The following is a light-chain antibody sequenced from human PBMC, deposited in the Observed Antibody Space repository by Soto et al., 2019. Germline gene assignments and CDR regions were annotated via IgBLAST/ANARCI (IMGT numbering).Light chain of an antibody. CDR2: GAS. CDR1: QSVSSCY. Sequence: ETVMTQSPGTLSLPSGDRATLSCRASQSVSSCYLAWYQQKPGQAPRLLIFGASNRATGIPDRFTGSGSGTDFTLTISRLEPEDFAVYYCQQYGISQNTFGQGTKLEIK. J-gene: IGKJ2*01. CDR3: QQYGISQNT. V-gene: IGKV3-20*01.